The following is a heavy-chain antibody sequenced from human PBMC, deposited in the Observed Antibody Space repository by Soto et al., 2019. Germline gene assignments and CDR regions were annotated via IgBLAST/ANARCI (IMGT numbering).Heavy chain of an antibody. J-gene: IGHJ4*02. CDR1: GDSVSSDSVA. V-gene: IGHV6-1*01. CDR3: ATDRGKYIDFFDY. CDR2: AYYRTKWFN. Sequence: PSQTLSLTCAISGDSVSSDSVAWNWIRQSTSRGLEWLGRAYYRTKWFNDYAVSVMSRITITPDTSRNQFSLQLTSVTPEDTAVYYCATDRGKYIDFFDYWGQGILVTVSS. D-gene: IGHD1-26*01.